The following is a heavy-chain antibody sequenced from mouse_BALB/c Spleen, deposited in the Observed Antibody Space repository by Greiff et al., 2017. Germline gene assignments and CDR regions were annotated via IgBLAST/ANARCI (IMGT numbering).Heavy chain of an antibody. Sequence: EVQLQQSGAELVKPGASVKLSCTASGFNIKDTYMHWVKQRPEQGLEWIGRIDPANGNTKYDPKFQGKATITADTSSNTAYLQLSSLTSEDTAVYYCARPTVVDYFDYWGQGTTLTVSS. V-gene: IGHV14-3*02. CDR2: IDPANGNT. J-gene: IGHJ2*01. D-gene: IGHD1-1*01. CDR3: ARPTVVDYFDY. CDR1: GFNIKDTY.